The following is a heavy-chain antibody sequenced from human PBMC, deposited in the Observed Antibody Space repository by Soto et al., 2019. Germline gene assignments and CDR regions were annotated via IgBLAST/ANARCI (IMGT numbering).Heavy chain of an antibody. D-gene: IGHD3-10*01. Sequence: QVQLVESGGGVVQPGRSLRLSCAASEFTFSSYGMHWVRQAPGKGLEWVAVISYDGSNKYYADSVKGRFTISRDNSKNTLYLQMNSLRAEDTAVYYCAKSYYGSDPYYFDYWGQGTLVTVSS. CDR2: ISYDGSNK. V-gene: IGHV3-30*18. CDR1: EFTFSSYG. J-gene: IGHJ4*02. CDR3: AKSYYGSDPYYFDY.